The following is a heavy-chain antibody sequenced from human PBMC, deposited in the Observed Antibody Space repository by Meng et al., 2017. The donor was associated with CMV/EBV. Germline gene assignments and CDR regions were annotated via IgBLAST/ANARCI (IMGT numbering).Heavy chain of an antibody. D-gene: IGHD3-3*01. Sequence: GRSLRLSCAASGFTFSSYAMSWVRQAPGKGLEWVANIKQDGSEKYYVDSVKGRFTISRDNAKNTLYLQMNSLRAEDTAVYYCARDSSISDFWSGYYVGGYYYYGMDVWGQGTTVTVSS. J-gene: IGHJ6*02. V-gene: IGHV3-7*01. CDR2: IKQDGSEK. CDR3: ARDSSISDFWSGYYVGGYYYYGMDV. CDR1: GFTFSSYA.